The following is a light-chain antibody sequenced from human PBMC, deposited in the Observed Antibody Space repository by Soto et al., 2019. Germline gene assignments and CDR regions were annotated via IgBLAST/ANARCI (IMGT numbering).Light chain of an antibody. J-gene: IGLJ2*01. CDR3: AAWDDSLNGVV. CDR1: SSNIGSHT. Sequence: QSVLTQPPSASGTPGQTIGISCSGGSSNIGSHTVNWYQQLPGTAPRLLIYSNTQRPSGVPDRFSGSKSGTSASLAISGLQSEYERDYFCAAWDDSLNGVVFGGGTKLTVL. CDR2: SNT. V-gene: IGLV1-44*01.